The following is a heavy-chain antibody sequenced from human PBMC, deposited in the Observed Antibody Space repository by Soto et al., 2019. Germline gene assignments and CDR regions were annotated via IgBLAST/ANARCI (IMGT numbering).Heavy chain of an antibody. Sequence: SETLSLTCTVSGGSISSGDYYWSWIRQPPGKGLEWIGYIYYSGSTYYNPSLKSRVTISVDTSKNQFSLKLSSVTAADTAVYYCARGSAVTMVRGRIDYWGQGTLVTVSS. D-gene: IGHD3-10*01. CDR1: GGSISSGDYY. V-gene: IGHV4-30-4*01. J-gene: IGHJ4*02. CDR2: IYYSGST. CDR3: ARGSAVTMVRGRIDY.